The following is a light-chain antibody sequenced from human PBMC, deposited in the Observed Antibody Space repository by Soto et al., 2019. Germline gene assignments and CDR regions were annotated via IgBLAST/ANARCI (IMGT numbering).Light chain of an antibody. CDR1: SSDVGGYNY. CDR3: ISYAEKYFYV. V-gene: IGLV2-8*01. CDR2: EVT. Sequence: QSALTQPPSASGSPGQSVSVSCTGTSSDVGGYNYVSWYQQHPGKAPRLLIYEVTQRPSGVPDRFSGSRSGNTASLTISGLQAEDESDYYCISYAEKYFYVFGSGTKVTVL. J-gene: IGLJ1*01.